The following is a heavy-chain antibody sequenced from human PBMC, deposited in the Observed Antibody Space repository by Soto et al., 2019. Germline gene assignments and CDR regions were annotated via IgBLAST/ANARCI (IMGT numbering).Heavy chain of an antibody. J-gene: IGHJ5*02. CDR1: GYTFTSYA. Sequence: ASVKVSCKASGYTFTSYAMHWVRQAPGQRLEWMGWINAGNGNTKYSQKFQGRVTITRDTSASTAYMELSSLRSEDTAAYYCARDPALMGWFDPWGQGTLVTVSS. CDR3: ARDPALMGWFDP. CDR2: INAGNGNT. V-gene: IGHV1-3*01. D-gene: IGHD2-8*01.